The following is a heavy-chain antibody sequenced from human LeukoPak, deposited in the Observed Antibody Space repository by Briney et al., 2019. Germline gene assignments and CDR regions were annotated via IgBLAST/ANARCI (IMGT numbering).Heavy chain of an antibody. Sequence: PSETLSLTCTVSGGSISSYYWSWIRQPPGKGLEWIGYIYYSGSTNYNPSLKSRVTISVDTSKNQFSLKLSSVTAADTAVYYCARHGKMTTVTTDAFHIWGQGTMVTVSS. J-gene: IGHJ3*02. CDR3: ARHGKMTTVTTDAFHI. D-gene: IGHD4-17*01. CDR2: IYYSGST. CDR1: GGSISSYY. V-gene: IGHV4-59*08.